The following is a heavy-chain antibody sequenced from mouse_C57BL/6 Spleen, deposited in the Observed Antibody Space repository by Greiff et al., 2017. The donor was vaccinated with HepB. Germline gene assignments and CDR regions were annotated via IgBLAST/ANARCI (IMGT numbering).Heavy chain of an antibody. CDR3: AGRGYAMDY. V-gene: IGHV1-26*01. CDR2: INPNNGGT. J-gene: IGHJ4*01. Sequence: EVQLQQSGPELVKPGASVKISCKASGYTFTDYYMNWVKQSHGKSLEWIGDINPNNGGTSYNQKFKGKATLTVDKSSSTAYMELRSLTSEDSAVYYCAGRGYAMDYWGQGTSVTVSS. CDR1: GYTFTDYY.